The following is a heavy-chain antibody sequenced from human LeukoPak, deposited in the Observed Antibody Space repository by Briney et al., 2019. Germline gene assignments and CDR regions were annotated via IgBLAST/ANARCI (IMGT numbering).Heavy chain of an antibody. J-gene: IGHJ4*02. CDR3: ARDLRNITMIVEDPYYFDY. CDR1: GGTFSSYT. Sequence: GSSVKVSCKASGGTFSSYTISRVRQAPGQGLEWMGRIIPIFGTANYAQKFQGRVTITTDESTSTAYMELSSPRSEDTAVYYCARDLRNITMIVEDPYYFDYWGQGTLVTVSS. D-gene: IGHD3-22*01. CDR2: IIPIFGTA. V-gene: IGHV1-69*05.